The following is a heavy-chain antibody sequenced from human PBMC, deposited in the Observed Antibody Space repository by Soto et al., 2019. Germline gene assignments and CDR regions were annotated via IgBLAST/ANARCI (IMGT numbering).Heavy chain of an antibody. CDR1: GFTFSSYA. CDR3: AKRKAARQGLGNNWFDP. Sequence: GGSLRLSCAASGFTFSSYAMSWVRQAPGKGLEWVSAISGSGGSTYYADSVKGRFTISRDNSKNTLYLQMNSLRAEDTAVYYCAKRKAARQGLGNNWFDPWGQGALVTVSS. CDR2: ISGSGGST. V-gene: IGHV3-23*01. D-gene: IGHD6-6*01. J-gene: IGHJ5*02.